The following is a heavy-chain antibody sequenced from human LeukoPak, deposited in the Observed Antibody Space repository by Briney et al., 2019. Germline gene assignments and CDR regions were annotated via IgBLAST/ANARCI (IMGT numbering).Heavy chain of an antibody. CDR2: IYYSGST. V-gene: IGHV4-39*07. CDR3: ARGHHYDFWSGYPNWFDP. CDR1: GGSISSSSHY. J-gene: IGHJ5*02. D-gene: IGHD3-3*01. Sequence: PSETLSLTCTVSGGSISSSSHYWGWIRQSPGKGLEWIGSIYYSGSTNYNPSLKSRVTISVDTSKNQFSLKLSSVTAADTAVYYCARGHHYDFWSGYPNWFDPWGQGTLVTVSS.